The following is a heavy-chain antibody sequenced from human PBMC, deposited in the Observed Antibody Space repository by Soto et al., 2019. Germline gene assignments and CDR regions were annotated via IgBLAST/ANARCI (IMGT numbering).Heavy chain of an antibody. J-gene: IGHJ4*02. Sequence: QVQLVQSGAEVKKPGSSVKVSCKASGGTFSSYAISWVRQAPGQGLEWMGGIIPIFGTANYAQKFQGRVTITADESTSTAYMELSSLRSEDTAMYYCASLPRTGYSSSWYTPKYYFDYWGQGTLVTVSS. CDR2: IIPIFGTA. CDR1: GGTFSSYA. D-gene: IGHD6-13*01. V-gene: IGHV1-69*01. CDR3: ASLPRTGYSSSWYTPKYYFDY.